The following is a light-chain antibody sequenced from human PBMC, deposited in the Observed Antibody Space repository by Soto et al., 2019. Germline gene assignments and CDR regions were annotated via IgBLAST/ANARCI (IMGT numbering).Light chain of an antibody. Sequence: QSVLTQPPSVSGSPGQRVTISCTGRSSNIGAGYDVHWYQQLPGTAPKLLIYGNSNRPSGVPDLFSGSKSGTSASLAITGLQAEDEADYYCQSYDSSLSGSVFGGGTKLTVL. CDR1: SSNIGAGYD. CDR2: GNS. CDR3: QSYDSSLSGSV. V-gene: IGLV1-40*01. J-gene: IGLJ3*02.